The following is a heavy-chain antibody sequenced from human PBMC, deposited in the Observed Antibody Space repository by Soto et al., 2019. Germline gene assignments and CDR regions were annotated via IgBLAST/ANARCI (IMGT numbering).Heavy chain of an antibody. CDR1: GFTFSSCA. D-gene: IGHD3-9*01. J-gene: IGHJ4*02. CDR3: AVDGVPTSSFRYYYFRF. V-gene: IGHV3-30*03. Sequence: GSLRLSCAASGFTFSSCAMSWVRQAPGKGLEWVAFISHDGRNTFYSDSVKGRFTISRDDSRSMLFLQMSGVTVEDTAIYYCAVDGVPTSSFRYYYFRFWGRGTLVTVSS. CDR2: ISHDGRNT.